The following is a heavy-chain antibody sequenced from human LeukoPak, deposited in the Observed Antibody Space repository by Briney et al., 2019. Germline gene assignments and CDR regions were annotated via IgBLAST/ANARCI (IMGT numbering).Heavy chain of an antibody. CDR3: AKEGSSSPLFDY. J-gene: IGHJ4*02. Sequence: SCKVSGYTLTELSMHWVRQAPGKGLEWVSAISGSGGSTYYADSVKGRFTISRDNSKNTLYLQMNSLRAEDTAVYYCAKEGSSSPLFDYWGQGTLVTVSS. CDR1: GYTLTELS. D-gene: IGHD6-6*01. CDR2: ISGSGGST. V-gene: IGHV3-23*01.